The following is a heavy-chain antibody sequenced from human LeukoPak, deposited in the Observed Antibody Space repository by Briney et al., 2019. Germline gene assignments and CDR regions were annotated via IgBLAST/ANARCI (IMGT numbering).Heavy chain of an antibody. Sequence: GGSLRLSCAASGFTFDDYAMHWVRQAPGKGLEWVSGISWNSGSIGYADSVKGRFTISRDNAKNSLYLQMNSLRAEDTALYYCAKEKPIAVAGILDYWGQGTLVTVSS. D-gene: IGHD6-19*01. CDR1: GFTFDDYA. CDR2: ISWNSGSI. J-gene: IGHJ4*02. V-gene: IGHV3-9*01. CDR3: AKEKPIAVAGILDY.